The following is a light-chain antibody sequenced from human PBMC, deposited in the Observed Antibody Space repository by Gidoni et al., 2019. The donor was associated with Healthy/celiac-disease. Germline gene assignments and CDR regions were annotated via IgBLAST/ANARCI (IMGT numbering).Light chain of an antibody. CDR2: EVS. J-gene: IGLJ3*02. Sequence: QSPLPQPASVSGSPGQSITISCTGTSSDVGGYNYVSWYHQHPGKAPKLMIYEVSNRPSGVSNRFSGSKSGNTASLTISGLQAEDEADYYCSSYTSSSSWVFGGGTKLTVL. V-gene: IGLV2-14*01. CDR3: SSYTSSSSWV. CDR1: SSDVGGYNY.